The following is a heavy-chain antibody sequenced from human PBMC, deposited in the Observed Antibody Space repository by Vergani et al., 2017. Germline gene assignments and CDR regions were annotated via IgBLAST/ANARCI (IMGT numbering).Heavy chain of an antibody. V-gene: IGHV4-39*02. Sequence: QLQLQESGPGLVKPSETLSLSCRVSGDSISRSHYYWGFIRQPPGKGLEWIGSISSSGSPYNNQTRKSRLAFSVDTSKNLFSLRLKSVTATDTGMYYCARPVGPSAIADGYHVWGQGTMVTVS. CDR1: GDSISRSHYY. J-gene: IGHJ3*01. CDR3: ARPVGPSAIADGYHV. CDR2: ISSSGSP. D-gene: IGHD3-10*01.